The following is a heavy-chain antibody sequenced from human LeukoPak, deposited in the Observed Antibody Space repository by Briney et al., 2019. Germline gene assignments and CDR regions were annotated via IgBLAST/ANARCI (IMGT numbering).Heavy chain of an antibody. V-gene: IGHV3-33*01. Sequence: PGGSLRLSCAASGFTFSSYGMHWVRQAPGKGLEWVAVIWYDGSNKYYADSVKGRFTISRDNSKNTLYLQMNSLRAEDTAVYYCARDGPSSGWYRYYYYGMDVWGLGTMVTVSS. CDR3: ARDGPSSGWYRYYYYGMDV. J-gene: IGHJ6*02. D-gene: IGHD6-19*01. CDR2: IWYDGSNK. CDR1: GFTFSSYG.